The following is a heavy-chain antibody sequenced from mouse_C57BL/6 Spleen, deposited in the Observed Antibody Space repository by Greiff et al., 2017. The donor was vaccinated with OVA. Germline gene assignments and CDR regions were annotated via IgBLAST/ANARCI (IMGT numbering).Heavy chain of an antibody. CDR1: GFTFSSYA. J-gene: IGHJ4*01. Sequence: EVMLVESGEGLVKPGGSLKLSCAASGFTFSSYAMSWVRQTPEKRLEWVAYISSGGDYSYYADTVKGRFTISRDNARTTLYLQMSSLKSEDTAMYYCTRVYDGYYYYYAMDYWGQGTSVTVSS. D-gene: IGHD2-3*01. V-gene: IGHV5-9-1*02. CDR3: TRVYDGYYYYYAMDY. CDR2: ISSGGDYS.